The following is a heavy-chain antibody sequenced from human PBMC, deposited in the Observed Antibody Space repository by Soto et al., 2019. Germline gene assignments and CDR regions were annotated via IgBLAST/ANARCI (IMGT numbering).Heavy chain of an antibody. CDR2: INHLETT. Sequence: QLQLHMSGSGLVKPSQTLSLTCTVSGASITSGAYSWSWIRQTPGKGLEWIGYINHLETTFYNPSFGSRLTPSIARTKKQFSLNLKSRYAAARAVYFCARGGGFDSFDYYGQGIMVTVSS. CDR3: ARGGGFDSFDY. V-gene: IGHV4-30-2*01. CDR1: GASITSGAYS. D-gene: IGHD3-10*01. J-gene: IGHJ4*02.